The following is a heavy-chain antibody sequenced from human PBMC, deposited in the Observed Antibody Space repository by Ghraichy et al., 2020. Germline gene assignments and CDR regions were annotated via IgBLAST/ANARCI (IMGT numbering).Heavy chain of an antibody. CDR2: VSYTGST. J-gene: IGHJ4*02. CDR3: ARLRTDSYYVLDY. D-gene: IGHD1-26*01. Sequence: SETLSLTCSVSGASTSLNYWSWVRQPPGKGLDWIGFVSYTGSTSYNPSLKSRVTISMDTSKKQFSLTLHSVTAADTAMYYCARLRTDSYYVLDYWGPGSLVTVAS. V-gene: IGHV4-59*08. CDR1: GASTSLNY.